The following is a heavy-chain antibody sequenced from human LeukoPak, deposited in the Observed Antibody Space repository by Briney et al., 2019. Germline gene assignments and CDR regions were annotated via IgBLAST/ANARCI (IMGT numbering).Heavy chain of an antibody. Sequence: SETLSLTCAVYGGSFSGYYWSWIRQPPGKGLEWIGEINHSGSTNYNPSLKSRVTISVDTSKNQFSLKLSSVTAADTAVYYCARPVSLFPVRRVPYYMDVWGKGTTVTVSS. J-gene: IGHJ6*03. V-gene: IGHV4-34*01. D-gene: IGHD6-6*01. CDR1: GGSFSGYY. CDR2: INHSGST. CDR3: ARPVSLFPVRRVPYYMDV.